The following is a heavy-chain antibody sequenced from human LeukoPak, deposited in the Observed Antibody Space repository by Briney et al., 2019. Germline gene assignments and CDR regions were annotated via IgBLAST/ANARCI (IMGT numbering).Heavy chain of an antibody. Sequence: SETLSLTCTVSGASISSYSWSWIRQPAGKGLEWIGRIYTSGSTNYNPSLKSRVTMSVDTSKNQFSLKLSSVTAADTAVYYCARGYYDSSGYYPVWFDPWGQGTLVTVSS. CDR2: IYTSGST. V-gene: IGHV4-4*07. CDR3: ARGYYDSSGYYPVWFDP. CDR1: GASISSYS. J-gene: IGHJ5*02. D-gene: IGHD3-22*01.